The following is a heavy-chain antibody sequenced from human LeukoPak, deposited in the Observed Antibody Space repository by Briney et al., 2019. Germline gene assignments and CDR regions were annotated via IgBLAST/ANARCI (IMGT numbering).Heavy chain of an antibody. D-gene: IGHD2-8*01. J-gene: IGHJ5*02. CDR1: GDSISNSNYY. Sequence: SETLSLTCTVSGDSISNSNYYWGWIRQAPGKGLEWIGTTYYTGSTYYNPSLRSRLIISIDTSKNQFSLRVRYVTAADTAVYYCARGELTEYGSHWFDAWGQGTLNTVSS. CDR3: ARGELTEYGSHWFDA. CDR2: TYYTGST. V-gene: IGHV4-39*07.